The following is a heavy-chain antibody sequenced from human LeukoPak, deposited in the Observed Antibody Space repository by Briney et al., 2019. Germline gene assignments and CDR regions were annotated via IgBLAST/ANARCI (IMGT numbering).Heavy chain of an antibody. CDR3: ARGITGITATGSE. CDR2: IYTSGST. Sequence: SETLSLTCTASGGSISNYYWSWIRQPAGKGLEWIGRIYTSGSTNYNPSLKSRITISVDTSKNQCSLKLSSVTAADTAVYYCARGITGITATGSEWGQGTLVTVSS. V-gene: IGHV4-4*07. D-gene: IGHD6-13*01. CDR1: GGSISNYY. J-gene: IGHJ4*02.